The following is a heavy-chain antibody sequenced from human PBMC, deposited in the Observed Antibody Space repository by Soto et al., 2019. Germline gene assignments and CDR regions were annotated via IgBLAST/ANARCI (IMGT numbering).Heavy chain of an antibody. V-gene: IGHV4-39*01. CDR1: GGSISSSTYF. CDR2: IYYSGST. Sequence: QLQLQESGPGLVKPSETLSLTCTVSGGSISSSTYFWGWIRQPPGKGLEGIGNIYYSGSTYYNPSLKSRASISVDTSNDQFSLKLTSVTAADTAVYYCTSSNWFDPWGQGTLVTVSS. CDR3: TSSNWFDP. J-gene: IGHJ5*02.